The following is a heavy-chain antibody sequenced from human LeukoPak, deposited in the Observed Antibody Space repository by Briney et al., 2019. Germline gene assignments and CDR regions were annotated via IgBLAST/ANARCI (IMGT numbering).Heavy chain of an antibody. CDR2: INHSGST. Sequence: SETLSLTCAVYGGSFSGYYWSWIRQPPGMGLEWIGEINHSGSTNYNPSLKSRVTISVDTSKNQFSLKLSSVTAADTAVYYCARFFYYDASRPPFWGQGTLVAVSS. D-gene: IGHD3-16*01. J-gene: IGHJ4*02. CDR1: GGSFSGYY. CDR3: ARFFYYDASRPPF. V-gene: IGHV4-34*01.